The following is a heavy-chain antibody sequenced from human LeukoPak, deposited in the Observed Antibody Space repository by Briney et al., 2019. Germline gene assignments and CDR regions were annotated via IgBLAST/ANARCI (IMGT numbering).Heavy chain of an antibody. CDR1: GFTFSNYA. J-gene: IGHJ4*02. D-gene: IGHD2-2*01. Sequence: GGSLRLSCAASGFTFSNYAMNWVRQAPGKGLEWVSIVSHDGDSTYYAGSVRGRFTISRDNSKSTLYLQMNNLTAEDTAIYSCMRMRLASPSNVYWGQGTLVTVSS. CDR2: VSHDGDST. V-gene: IGHV3-30*04. CDR3: MRMRLASPSNVY.